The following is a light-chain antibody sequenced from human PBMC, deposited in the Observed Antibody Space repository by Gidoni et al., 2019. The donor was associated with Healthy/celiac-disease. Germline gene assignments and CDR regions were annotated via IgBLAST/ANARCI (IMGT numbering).Light chain of an antibody. Sequence: QSVLTQPPSASGTPGQRVTISCSGSSSNIGSNTVNWYQQLPGTAPKRLIYSNNQRPSGVPDRFSGSKSGTSASLAISGLQSEDEADYYCAAGDDSLNGVFGGGTKLTVL. J-gene: IGLJ3*02. V-gene: IGLV1-44*01. CDR1: SSNIGSNT. CDR3: AAGDDSLNGV. CDR2: SNN.